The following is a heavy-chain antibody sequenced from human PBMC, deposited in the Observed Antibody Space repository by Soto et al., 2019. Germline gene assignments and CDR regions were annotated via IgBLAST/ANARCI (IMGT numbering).Heavy chain of an antibody. D-gene: IGHD6-13*01. Sequence: SETLSLTCTVSGGSISSSSYYWCWIRHPPGKGLEWIGSIYYSGSTYYNPSLKSRVTISVDTSKNQFSLKLSSVTAADTAVYYCARNSYSSSWYEYNWFDPWGQGTLVTVSS. CDR1: GGSISSSSYY. J-gene: IGHJ5*02. V-gene: IGHV4-39*01. CDR3: ARNSYSSSWYEYNWFDP. CDR2: IYYSGST.